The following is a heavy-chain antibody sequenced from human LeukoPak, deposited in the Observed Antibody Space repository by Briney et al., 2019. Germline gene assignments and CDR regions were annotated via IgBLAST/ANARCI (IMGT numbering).Heavy chain of an antibody. CDR3: AKDFGRFGELLYSY. D-gene: IGHD3-10*01. V-gene: IGHV3-9*01. Sequence: GRSLRLSCAASGFTFDDYAMHWVRQAPGRGLEWVSGISWNSGSIGYADSVKGRFTISRDNAKNSLYLQMNSLRAEDTALYYCAKDFGRFGELLYSYWGQGTLATVSS. J-gene: IGHJ4*02. CDR1: GFTFDDYA. CDR2: ISWNSGSI.